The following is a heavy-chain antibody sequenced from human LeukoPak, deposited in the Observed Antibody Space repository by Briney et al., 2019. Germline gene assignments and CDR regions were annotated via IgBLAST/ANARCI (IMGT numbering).Heavy chain of an antibody. V-gene: IGHV1-69*05. J-gene: IGHJ4*02. D-gene: IGHD4-23*01. CDR3: ARDGGNDLDY. Sequence: ASVKVSCKASGGTFSSYAISWVRQAPGQGLEWMGGIIPIFGTANYAQKLQGRVTMTTDTSTSTAYMELRSLRSDDTAVYYCARDGGNDLDYWGQGTLVTVSS. CDR1: GGTFSSYA. CDR2: IIPIFGTA.